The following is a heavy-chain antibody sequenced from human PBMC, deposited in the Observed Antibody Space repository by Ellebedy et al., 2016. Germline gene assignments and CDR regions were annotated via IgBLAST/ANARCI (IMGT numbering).Heavy chain of an antibody. V-gene: IGHV3-74*01. J-gene: IGHJ4*02. CDR2: ISDDGNIL. CDR1: GFTLSSYW. D-gene: IGHD1-1*01. CDR3: ARDRRNEDSRGRGHDY. Sequence: GESLKISXAASGFTLSSYWMQWVRLAPGEGLVWVARISDDGNILTYADSAKGRFTISRDNAKNTLYLQMNSLRAEDSALYYCARDRRNEDSRGRGHDYWGQGTLVTVSS.